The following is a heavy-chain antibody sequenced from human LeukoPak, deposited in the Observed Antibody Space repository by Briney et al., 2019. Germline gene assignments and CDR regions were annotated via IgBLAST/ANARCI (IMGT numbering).Heavy chain of an antibody. CDR3: ASSYGSSAYYPFDY. CDR1: GFAFRNNA. CDR2: ISDSGGST. Sequence: PGGSLRLSCVASGFAFRNNAMIWVRQAPGKGLEWDSLISDSGGSTNYADSVKGRFTISRDNSKKTPYLQMNTLRAEDTAIYYCASSYGSSAYYPFDYWGQGTLVTVFS. J-gene: IGHJ4*02. V-gene: IGHV3-23*01. D-gene: IGHD3-22*01.